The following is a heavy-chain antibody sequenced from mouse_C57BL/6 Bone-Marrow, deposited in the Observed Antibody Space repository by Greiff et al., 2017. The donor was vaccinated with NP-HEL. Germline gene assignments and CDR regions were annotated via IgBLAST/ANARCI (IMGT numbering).Heavy chain of an antibody. CDR3: ARGDYYGSSWAY. V-gene: IGHV1-19*01. Sequence: EVQLHQSGPVLVKPGASVKMSCKASGYTFTDYYMNWVKQSHGKSLEWIGVINPYNGGTSYNQKFKGKATLTVDKSSSTAYMELNSLTSEDSAVYYCARGDYYGSSWAYWGQGTLVTVSA. J-gene: IGHJ3*01. CDR1: GYTFTDYY. D-gene: IGHD1-1*01. CDR2: INPYNGGT.